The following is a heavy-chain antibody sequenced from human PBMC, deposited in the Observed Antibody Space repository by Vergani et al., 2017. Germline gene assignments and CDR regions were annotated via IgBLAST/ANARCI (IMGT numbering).Heavy chain of an antibody. CDR1: GFTFSSYA. D-gene: IGHD6-13*01. J-gene: IGHJ4*02. CDR2: ISGSDGST. Sequence: EVQLLESGGGLVQPGGSLRLSCAASGFTFSSYAMSWVRQAPGKGLEWVSAISGSDGSTYYADSVKGRFTISRDNSKNTLYLQMNSLRAEDTAVYYCAREEYSSSNALDYWGQGTLVTVSS. CDR3: AREEYSSSNALDY. V-gene: IGHV3-23*01.